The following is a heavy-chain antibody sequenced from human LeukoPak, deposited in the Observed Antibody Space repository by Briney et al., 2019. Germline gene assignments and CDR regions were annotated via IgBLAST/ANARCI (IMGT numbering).Heavy chain of an antibody. CDR2: IYHSGST. J-gene: IGHJ4*02. D-gene: IGHD2-2*01. CDR1: GGSISSGGYS. CDR3: ARVVVPAAAFDY. V-gene: IGHV4-30-2*01. Sequence: PSETLSLICAVSGGSISSGGYSWSWIRQPPGKGLEWIGYIYHSGSTYYNPSLKSRVTISVDRSKNQFSLKLSSVTAADTAVYYCARVVVPAAAFDYWGQGTLVTVSS.